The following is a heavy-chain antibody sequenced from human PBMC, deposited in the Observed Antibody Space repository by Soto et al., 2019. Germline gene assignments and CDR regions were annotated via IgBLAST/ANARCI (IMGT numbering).Heavy chain of an antibody. CDR1: VGTFSSYA. Sequence: ASVKVSCKASVGTFSSYAISWVRQAPGQGLERMVGIIPIFCTANYAQMFQGRVTITADESTSTAYMELSSLRSEDTAVYYCARGTGMVYAIRRDYYYYGMDVWGQGTMVTVAS. J-gene: IGHJ6*02. V-gene: IGHV1-69*13. CDR3: ARGTGMVYAIRRDYYYYGMDV. D-gene: IGHD2-8*01. CDR2: IIPIFCTA.